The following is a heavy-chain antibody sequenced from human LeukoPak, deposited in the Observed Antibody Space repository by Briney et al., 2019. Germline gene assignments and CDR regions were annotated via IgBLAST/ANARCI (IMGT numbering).Heavy chain of an antibody. J-gene: IGHJ1*01. V-gene: IGHV3-48*04. CDR2: ISSSSSTI. Sequence: GGSLRLSCAASGFTFSSYSMNWVRQAPGKGLEWVSYISSSSSTIYYADSVKGRFTISRDNAKNSLYLQMNSLRAEDTAVYYCARGLTYYYDGTREYFQHWGQGTLVTVSS. CDR3: ARGLTYYYDGTREYFQH. D-gene: IGHD3-22*01. CDR1: GFTFSSYS.